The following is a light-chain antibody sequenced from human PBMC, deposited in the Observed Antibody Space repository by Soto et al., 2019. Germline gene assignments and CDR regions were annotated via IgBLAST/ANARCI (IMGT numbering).Light chain of an antibody. Sequence: DIQMTQSPSSLSTSVGERVTITCQASQDISNSLNWYQQKPGKAPNLLIYEASKLQTGAPSRFSGGGSGTHFTFTISNLQPEYIATYYCQHYDNLPRYTFGLGTKLEIK. CDR3: QHYDNLPRYT. CDR2: EAS. V-gene: IGKV1-33*01. CDR1: QDISNS. J-gene: IGKJ2*01.